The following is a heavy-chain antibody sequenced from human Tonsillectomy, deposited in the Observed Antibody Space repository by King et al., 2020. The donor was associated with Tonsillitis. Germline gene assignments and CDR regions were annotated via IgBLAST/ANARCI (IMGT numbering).Heavy chain of an antibody. Sequence: QLVQSGAEVKKPGASVKGSCKASGYTFTNYAIHWVRQAPGQRLEWMGWIDAGNGNTKYSQNFGRRVTITRDTSASTAYMDLSGLRSEDTAVYYCARDRDAFDIWGQGTMVTVSS. CDR1: GYTFTNYA. J-gene: IGHJ3*02. V-gene: IGHV1-3*01. CDR2: IDAGNGNT. CDR3: ARDRDAFDI.